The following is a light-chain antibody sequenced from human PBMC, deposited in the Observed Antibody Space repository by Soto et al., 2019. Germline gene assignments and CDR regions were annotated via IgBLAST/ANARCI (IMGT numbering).Light chain of an antibody. Sequence: EIVMTQSPATLSVSPGERAAISCRASQSVSSNLAWYQQKPGQAPRLLIYGASTRATGIPARFSGSGSGTEFTLTISILQSGDFAVYYCQQYKNWPPGTFGQGTKLEI. CDR1: QSVSSN. J-gene: IGKJ2*01. CDR2: GAS. V-gene: IGKV3-15*01. CDR3: QQYKNWPPGT.